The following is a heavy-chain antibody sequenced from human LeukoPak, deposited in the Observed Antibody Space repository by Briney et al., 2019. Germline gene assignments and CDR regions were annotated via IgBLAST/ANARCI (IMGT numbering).Heavy chain of an antibody. Sequence: GGSLRLSCAASGFTFSSYAMNWVRQAPGKGLEWVSGISSSGSITYYADSVKGRFTISRDNSKNTLYLQMNSLRDEDTAVYYCARGAAGMAYFDYWGQGTLVTVSS. D-gene: IGHD5-18*01. CDR1: GFTFSSYA. V-gene: IGHV3-23*01. CDR2: ISSSGSIT. CDR3: ARGAAGMAYFDY. J-gene: IGHJ4*02.